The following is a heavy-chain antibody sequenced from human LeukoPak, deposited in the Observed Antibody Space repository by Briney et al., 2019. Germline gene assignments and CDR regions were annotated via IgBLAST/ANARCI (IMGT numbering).Heavy chain of an antibody. D-gene: IGHD2-8*02. Sequence: PGGSLRLSCAASGFTFSSYSMNWVRQAPGKGLEWVSSISSSSSYIYYADSVKGRFTISRDNSKNTLYLQMNSLRAEDTAVYYCAKDPHMPGGVYYYYGMDVWGQGTTVTVSS. CDR3: AKDPHMPGGVYYYYGMDV. J-gene: IGHJ6*02. CDR2: ISSSSSYI. V-gene: IGHV3-21*04. CDR1: GFTFSSYS.